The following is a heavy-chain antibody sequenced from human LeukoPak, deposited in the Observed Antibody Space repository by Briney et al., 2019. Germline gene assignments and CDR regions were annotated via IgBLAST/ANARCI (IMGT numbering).Heavy chain of an antibody. CDR3: ARDFYYDSSGRPAGFDP. V-gene: IGHV1-2*02. Sequence: ASVKVSCKASGYTFTGYYMHWVRQAPGQGLEWMGWINPNSGGTNYAQKFQGRVTMTRDTSISTAYMELSRLRSDDTAVYYCARDFYYDSSGRPAGFDPWGQGTLVTVSS. CDR2: INPNSGGT. J-gene: IGHJ5*02. D-gene: IGHD3-22*01. CDR1: GYTFTGYY.